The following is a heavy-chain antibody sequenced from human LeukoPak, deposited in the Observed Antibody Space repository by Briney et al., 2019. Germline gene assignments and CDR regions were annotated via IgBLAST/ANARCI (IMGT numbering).Heavy chain of an antibody. CDR3: ARDGSQVVAANWFDP. CDR2: INPNSGGT. CDR1: GYTFTGYC. Sequence: ASVKVSCKASGYTFTGYCMHWVRQAPGQGLEWMGWINPNSGGTNYAQKFQGRVTMTRDTSTSTAYMELSRLRSDDTAVYYCARDGSQVVAANWFDPWGQGTLVTVSS. J-gene: IGHJ5*02. V-gene: IGHV1-2*02. D-gene: IGHD2-15*01.